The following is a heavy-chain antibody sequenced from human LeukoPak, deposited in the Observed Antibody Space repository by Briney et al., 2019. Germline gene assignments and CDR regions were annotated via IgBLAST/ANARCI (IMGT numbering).Heavy chain of an antibody. V-gene: IGHV4-39*01. CDR3: ARLDYGDYRGDFDY. J-gene: IGHJ4*02. CDR2: IYYSGST. D-gene: IGHD4-17*01. Sequence: SETLSLTCTVSGGSISSSSYYWGWIRQPPGKGLVWIGSIYYSGSTYYNPSLKSRVTISVDTSKNQFSLKLSSVTAADTAVYYCARLDYGDYRGDFDYWGQGTLVTVSS. CDR1: GGSISSSSYY.